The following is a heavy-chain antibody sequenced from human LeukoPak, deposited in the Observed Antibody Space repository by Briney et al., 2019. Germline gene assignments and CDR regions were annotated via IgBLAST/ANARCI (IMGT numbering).Heavy chain of an antibody. CDR1: GFTFDDYA. CDR2: ISWNSGSI. D-gene: IGHD3-10*01. CDR3: ALTPTYGSGSYYNSYYFDY. Sequence: PGGSLRLSCAASGFTFDDYAMHWVRQAPGKGLEWVSGISWNSGSIGYADSVKGRFTISRDNAKNSLYLQMNSLRAEDTALYCCALTPTYGSGSYYNSYYFDYWGQGTLVTVSS. J-gene: IGHJ4*02. V-gene: IGHV3-9*01.